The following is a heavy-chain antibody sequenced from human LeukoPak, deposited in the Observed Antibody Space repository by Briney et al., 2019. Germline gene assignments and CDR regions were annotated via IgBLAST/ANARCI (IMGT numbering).Heavy chain of an antibody. V-gene: IGHV3-11*01. CDR1: GFTFSDYY. Sequence: PGGSLRLSCAASGFTFSDYYMSWIHQAPGKGLEWVSYISSSGSTIYYADSVKGRFTISRDNAKNSLYLQVNSLRAEDTAVYYCARVGTYDILTGYYWRPDYWGQGTLVTVSS. CDR3: ARVGTYDILTGYYWRPDY. D-gene: IGHD3-9*01. J-gene: IGHJ4*02. CDR2: ISSSGSTI.